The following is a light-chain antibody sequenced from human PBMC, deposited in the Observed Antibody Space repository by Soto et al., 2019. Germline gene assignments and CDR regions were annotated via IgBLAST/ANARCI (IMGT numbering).Light chain of an antibody. Sequence: EIVLTQSPGTLSLSPGERATLPCRASQSVGSSFLAWFQHKPGQAPRLLIYGASSRATGIPDRFSGSGSGADSTLSISRLEPEDFAVYYCHQRQSWPRTFGQGTKVDI. J-gene: IGKJ1*01. CDR2: GAS. CDR1: QSVGSSF. CDR3: HQRQSWPRT. V-gene: IGKV3-20*01.